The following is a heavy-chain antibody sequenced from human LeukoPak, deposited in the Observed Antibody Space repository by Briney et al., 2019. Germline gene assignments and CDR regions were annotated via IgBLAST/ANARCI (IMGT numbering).Heavy chain of an antibody. J-gene: IGHJ4*02. Sequence: PGGSLRLSCAASGFTFSSYWMHWVPQAPGKGLVCVSRIKTDGSSTSYAGSVKGRFTISRDNDKNMLYLQMTSLSAEDTAVYYCARRSLWGQGTLVTVSS. CDR1: GFTFSSYW. CDR2: IKTDGSST. CDR3: ARRSL. V-gene: IGHV3-74*01.